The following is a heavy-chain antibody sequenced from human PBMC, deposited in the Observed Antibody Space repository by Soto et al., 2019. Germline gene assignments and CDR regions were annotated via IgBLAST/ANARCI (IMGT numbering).Heavy chain of an antibody. CDR2: IYYSGTS. V-gene: IGHV4-39*01. J-gene: IGHJ1*01. CDR3: TRHAIGVVVPAAISN. CDR1: GGSISSSSYY. Sequence: SETLSLTCAVSGGSISSSSYYWDWIRQPPGKGLEWIGTIYYSGTSNYNPSLRGRVTIVVDTSKNEFSLRLTSVTAADTAVYYCTRHAIGVVVPAAISNWGQGSLVTVSS. D-gene: IGHD2-15*01.